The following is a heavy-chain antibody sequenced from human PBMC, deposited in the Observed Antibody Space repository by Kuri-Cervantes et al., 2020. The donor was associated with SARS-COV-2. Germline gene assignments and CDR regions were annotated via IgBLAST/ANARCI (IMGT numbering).Heavy chain of an antibody. CDR2: IYTSGST. V-gene: IGHV4-61*02. D-gene: IGHD1-26*01. CDR1: GGSISSGSYY. Sequence: SETLSLTCTVSGGSISSGSYYWSWIRQPAGKGLEWIGRIYTSGSTNYNPSLKSRVTILVDTSKNQFSLRLSSVTAADTAVYFCARVGRYRRPWFDPWGQGTLVTVSS. J-gene: IGHJ5*02. CDR3: ARVGRYRRPWFDP.